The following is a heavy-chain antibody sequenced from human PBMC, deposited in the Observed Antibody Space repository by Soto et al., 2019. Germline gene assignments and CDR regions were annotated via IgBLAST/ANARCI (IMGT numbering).Heavy chain of an antibody. CDR1: GYTFTSYY. D-gene: IGHD1-1*01. V-gene: IGHV1-46*03. Sequence: QVQLVQSGAEVMQPGASVKVSCKASGYTFTSYYIQWVRQAPGQGLEWMGIINPSGGSTNYAQKFQGRVTMTRDTYTSTVYMELSMLRSEDTAIYYCSRGYPPRDQLGNLPGAFWGQGTLVTVSS. J-gene: IGHJ4*02. CDR2: INPSGGST. CDR3: SRGYPPRDQLGNLPGAF.